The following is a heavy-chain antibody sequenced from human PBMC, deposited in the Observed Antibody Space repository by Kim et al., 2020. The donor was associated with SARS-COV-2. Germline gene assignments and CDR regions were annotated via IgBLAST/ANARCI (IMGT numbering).Heavy chain of an antibody. V-gene: IGHV3-23*01. J-gene: IGHJ4*02. CDR3: AKAYFYGSGSNYQSFDS. D-gene: IGHD3-10*01. Sequence: VNGRFTISRDTSKNTLYLQMNSLRAEDTALYYCAKAYFYGSGSNYQSFDSWGQGTLVTVSS.